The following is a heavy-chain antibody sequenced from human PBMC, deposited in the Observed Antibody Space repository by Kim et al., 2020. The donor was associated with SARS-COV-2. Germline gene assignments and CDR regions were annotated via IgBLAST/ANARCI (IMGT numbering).Heavy chain of an antibody. CDR1: GGSISSSNW. CDR3: ARSAAYGSGGFDY. D-gene: IGHD3-10*01. V-gene: IGHV4-4*02. CDR2: IYHSGST. J-gene: IGHJ4*02. Sequence: SETLSLTCAVSGGSISSSNWWSWVRQPPGKGLEWIGEIYHSGSTNYNPSLKSRVTISVDKSKNQFSLKLSSVTAADTAVYYCARSAAYGSGGFDYWGQGTLVTVSS.